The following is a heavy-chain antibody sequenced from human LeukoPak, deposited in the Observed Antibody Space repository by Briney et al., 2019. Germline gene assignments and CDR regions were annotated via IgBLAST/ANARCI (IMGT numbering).Heavy chain of an antibody. CDR2: IDDSVST. D-gene: IGHD5-24*01. CDR3: ARDGRWLQFIY. CDR1: GGSISSGGYY. V-gene: IGHV4-31*01. J-gene: IGHJ4*02. Sequence: SQTLSLTCTVSGGSISSGGYYWSWIRQPPGKGLEWFGYIDDSVSTHNNPSVRSQVTISVDTSKHQFSLQLSSVTAADTAVYYCARDGRWLQFIYWGQGTLVTVSS.